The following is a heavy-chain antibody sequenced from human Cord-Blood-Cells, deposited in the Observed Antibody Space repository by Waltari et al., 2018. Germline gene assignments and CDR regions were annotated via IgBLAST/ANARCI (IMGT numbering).Heavy chain of an antibody. Sequence: QVQLQESGPGLVKPSETLSLTCTVSGYSISSGYYWGWIRQTPGKGLGWIGRIDPRGSTYYTPSLKSRVTISVDPSKNQFSLKLSSVTAADPAVYYCARVFGPFWSGYYDAFDIWGQGTMVTVSS. D-gene: IGHD3-3*01. J-gene: IGHJ3*02. CDR1: GYSISSGYY. CDR3: ARVFGPFWSGYYDAFDI. V-gene: IGHV4-38-2*02. CDR2: IDPRGST.